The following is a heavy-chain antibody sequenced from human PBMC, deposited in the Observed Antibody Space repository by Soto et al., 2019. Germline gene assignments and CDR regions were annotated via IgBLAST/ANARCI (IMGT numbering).Heavy chain of an antibody. CDR3: ARDQGWGTTEYYYYYGMDV. Sequence: GGSLRLSCAASGFTFSDYYMSWIRQAPGKGLEWVSYISSSGSTIYYADSVKGRFTISRDNAKNSLYLQMNSLRAEDTAVYYCARDQGWGTTEYYYYYGMDVWGQGTTVTVS. D-gene: IGHD3-16*01. J-gene: IGHJ6*02. CDR1: GFTFSDYY. CDR2: ISSSGSTI. V-gene: IGHV3-11*01.